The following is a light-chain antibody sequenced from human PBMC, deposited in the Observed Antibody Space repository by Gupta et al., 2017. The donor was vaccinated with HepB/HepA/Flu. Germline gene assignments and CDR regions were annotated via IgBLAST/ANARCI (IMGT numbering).Light chain of an antibody. Sequence: QSVLNQPTSAAGTPRQGVTIPCSGNSSNIGSNYVHWYQQLPGTAPKLLIYRDNQRPSGVPDRFSGSKSGTSASLAISGLRSEDEAYYYCAAWDDSVSGRGLFGGGTKLTVL. V-gene: IGLV1-47*01. CDR3: AAWDDSVSGRGL. J-gene: IGLJ2*01. CDR2: RDN. CDR1: SSNIGSNY.